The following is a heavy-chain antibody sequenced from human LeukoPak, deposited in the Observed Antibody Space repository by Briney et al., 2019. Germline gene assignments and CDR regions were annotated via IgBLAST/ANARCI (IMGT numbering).Heavy chain of an antibody. CDR1: GGSISSGGYS. CDR3: ARNILRYLTMDV. CDR2: IYHSGST. Sequence: SQTLSLTCAVSGGSISSGGYSWSWIRQPPGKGLEWIGYIYHSGSTYYNPSLKSRVTISVDRSKNQFSLKLSSVIAADTAVYYCARNILRYLTMDVWGQGTTVTVSS. D-gene: IGHD4-17*01. V-gene: IGHV4-30-2*01. J-gene: IGHJ6*02.